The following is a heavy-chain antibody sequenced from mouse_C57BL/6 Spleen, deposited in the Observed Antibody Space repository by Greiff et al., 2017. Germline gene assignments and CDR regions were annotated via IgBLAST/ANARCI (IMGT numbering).Heavy chain of an antibody. V-gene: IGHV1-82*01. CDR2: IYPGDGDT. D-gene: IGHD1-1*01. CDR1: GYAFSSSW. Sequence: QVQLQQSGPELVKPGASVKISCKASGYAFSSSWMNWVKQRPGKGLEWIGRIYPGDGDTNYNGKFKGKATLTADKSSSTAYMQLSSLTSEDSAVYFCARGTTIVADYWGQGTTHTVSS. J-gene: IGHJ2*01. CDR3: ARGTTIVADY.